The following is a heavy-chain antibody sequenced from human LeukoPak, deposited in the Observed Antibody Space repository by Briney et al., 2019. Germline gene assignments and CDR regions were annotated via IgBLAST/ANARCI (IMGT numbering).Heavy chain of an antibody. Sequence: SETLSLTCTVSGGSISSYYWSWIRQPAGKGLEWIGRIYTSGSTNYNPSLKSRVTMSVDTSKSQFSLKLSSVTAADTAVYYCARASYSGAARGAVNWFDPWGQGTLVTVSS. CDR1: GGSISSYY. CDR2: IYTSGST. V-gene: IGHV4-4*07. CDR3: ARASYSGAARGAVNWFDP. J-gene: IGHJ5*02. D-gene: IGHD6-6*01.